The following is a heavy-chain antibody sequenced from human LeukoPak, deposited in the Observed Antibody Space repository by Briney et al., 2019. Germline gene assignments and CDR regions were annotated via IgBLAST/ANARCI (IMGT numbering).Heavy chain of an antibody. Sequence: SQTLSLTCTVSGASIHSYWSWIRQPAGQGLEWIGRISGSGTITYNPALQSRLTISIDTSKNQFSLKLMSVTAADTAVYYCARDSGATGEVKFDPWGQGTLVTVSS. CDR1: GASIHSY. CDR3: ARDSGATGEVKFDP. J-gene: IGHJ5*02. CDR2: ISGSGTI. D-gene: IGHD3-16*01. V-gene: IGHV4-4*07.